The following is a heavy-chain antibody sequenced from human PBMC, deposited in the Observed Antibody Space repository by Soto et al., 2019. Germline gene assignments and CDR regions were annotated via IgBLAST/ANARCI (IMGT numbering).Heavy chain of an antibody. CDR2: ISYSGST. Sequence: QVQLQESGPGLVKPSETLSLTCTVSGDSISRFYWSWIRQPPGKGLEWLGYISYSGSTNYSPALRSRVTISADTSKNQFSLKLNAVTAADTAVYYCVRDDSTGGFDFWGQGALVTVSS. CDR3: VRDDSTGGFDF. CDR1: GDSISRFY. V-gene: IGHV4-59*01. D-gene: IGHD6-19*01. J-gene: IGHJ4*02.